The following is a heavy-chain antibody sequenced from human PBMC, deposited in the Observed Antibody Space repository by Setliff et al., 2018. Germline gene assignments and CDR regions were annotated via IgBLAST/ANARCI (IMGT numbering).Heavy chain of an antibody. D-gene: IGHD7-27*01. V-gene: IGHV3-74*01. Sequence: GGSLRLSCAAGGFTLSHNWMNWVRHSPGKGLEWVSRINGDATIAHYADSVKGRFTISRDNARNALYLQMVSLRGEDTGVYFCAALDWGENFYNVDVWGKGTTVTVSS. J-gene: IGHJ6*03. CDR1: GFTLSHNW. CDR2: INGDATIA. CDR3: AALDWGENFYNVDV.